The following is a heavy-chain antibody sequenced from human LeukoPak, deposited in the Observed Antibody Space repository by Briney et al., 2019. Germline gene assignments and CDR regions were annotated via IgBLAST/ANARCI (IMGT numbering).Heavy chain of an antibody. J-gene: IGHJ3*02. CDR2: IRYDGSNK. Sequence: GGSLRLSCAASGFTFSSYGMHWVRQAPGKGLEWVAFIRYDGSNKYYADSVKGRFTISGDNPKKTLYLQMNSLRAEDTAVYYCANGMVGVRYLDWLRTVGAFDIWGQGTMVTGSS. CDR3: ANGMVGVRYLDWLRTVGAFDI. CDR1: GFTFSSYG. D-gene: IGHD3-9*01. V-gene: IGHV3-30*02.